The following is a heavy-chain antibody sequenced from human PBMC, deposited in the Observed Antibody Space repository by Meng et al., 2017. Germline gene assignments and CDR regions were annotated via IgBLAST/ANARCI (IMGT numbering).Heavy chain of an antibody. J-gene: IGHJ4*02. D-gene: IGHD3-22*01. CDR2: ISGSGGST. V-gene: IGHV3-23*01. Sequence: GESLKISCAASGFTFSSYAMSWVRQAPGKGLEWVSAISGSGGSTYYADSVKGRFTISRDNSKNTLYLQMNSLRDEDTAVYYCAKCSLYDSSGYENYYFDYWGQGTLVTVSS. CDR3: AKCSLYDSSGYENYYFDY. CDR1: GFTFSSYA.